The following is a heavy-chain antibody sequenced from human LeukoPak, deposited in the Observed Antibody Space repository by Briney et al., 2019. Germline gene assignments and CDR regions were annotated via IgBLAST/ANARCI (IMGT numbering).Heavy chain of an antibody. CDR3: ARGPPYQRYSYGGFQH. V-gene: IGHV4-34*01. Sequence: SETLSLTCAVYGGSFSGYYWSWIRQPPGKGLEWIGEIKHSGSTNYNPSLKSRVTISVDTSKNQFSLKLSSVTAADTAVYYCARGPPYQRYSYGGFQHWGQGTLVTVSS. J-gene: IGHJ1*01. CDR1: GGSFSGYY. D-gene: IGHD5-18*01. CDR2: IKHSGST.